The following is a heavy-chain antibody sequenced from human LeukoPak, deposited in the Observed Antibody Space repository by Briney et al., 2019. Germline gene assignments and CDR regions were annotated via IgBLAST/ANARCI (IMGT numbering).Heavy chain of an antibody. Sequence: GGSLRLSCAASGLPFSSCAMSWVRQAPGKGLEWVTSITDTGTTYYADSVKGRFTISRDNSQNTLHLQMSSLGVEDTAVYYCARGPHFMGKDYLGQGTLVTVSS. D-gene: IGHD3-3*02. CDR2: ITDTGTT. V-gene: IGHV3-23*01. CDR3: ARGPHFMGKDY. CDR1: GLPFSSCA. J-gene: IGHJ4*01.